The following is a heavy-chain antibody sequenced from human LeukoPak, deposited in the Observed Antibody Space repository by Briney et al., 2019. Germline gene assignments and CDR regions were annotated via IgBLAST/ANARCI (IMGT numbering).Heavy chain of an antibody. Sequence: GGSLRLSCAASGFTFSSYAMHWVRQAPGKGLEWVAVISYDGSNKYHADSVKGRFTISRDNSKNTLYLQMNSLRAEDTAVYYRAKESLVAAAGYFDYWGQGTLVTVSS. J-gene: IGHJ4*02. V-gene: IGHV3-30-3*01. CDR1: GFTFSSYA. CDR3: AKESLVAAAGYFDY. D-gene: IGHD6-13*01. CDR2: ISYDGSNK.